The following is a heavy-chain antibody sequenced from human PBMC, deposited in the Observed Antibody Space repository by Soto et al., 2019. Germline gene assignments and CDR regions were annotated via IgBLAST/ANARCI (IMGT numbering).Heavy chain of an antibody. CDR2: IYYSGST. CDR3: ARVGRYDFWSGYYSYYYYMDV. Sequence: SETLSLTCTVSGGSISSYYWSWIRQPPGKGLEWIGYIYYSGSTNYNPSLKSRVTISVDTSKNQYSLKLSSVTAADTAVYYCARVGRYDFWSGYYSYYYYMDVWGKGTTVTVSS. V-gene: IGHV4-59*01. D-gene: IGHD3-3*01. J-gene: IGHJ6*03. CDR1: GGSISSYY.